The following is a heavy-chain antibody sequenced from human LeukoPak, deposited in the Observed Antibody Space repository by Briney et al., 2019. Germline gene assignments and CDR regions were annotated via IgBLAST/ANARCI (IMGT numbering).Heavy chain of an antibody. D-gene: IGHD3-3*01. J-gene: IGHJ6*03. Sequence: PGGSLRLSCAASGFTFSNYWMTWVRQAPGKGLEWVADIKQDGSEKLYVNSVRGRFTISRDNAKMSLFLQMNSLRAEDTAVYYCARDNGVVHGLYYMDVWGKGTTVTVS. V-gene: IGHV3-7*01. CDR2: IKQDGSEK. CDR1: GFTFSNYW. CDR3: ARDNGVVHGLYYMDV.